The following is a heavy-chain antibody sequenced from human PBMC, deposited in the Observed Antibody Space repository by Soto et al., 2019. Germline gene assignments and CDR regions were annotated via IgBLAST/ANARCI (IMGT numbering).Heavy chain of an antibody. J-gene: IGHJ6*02. V-gene: IGHV4-34*01. CDR3: ARGASSSCYYYYGMDV. D-gene: IGHD6-13*01. CDR2: INHSGST. Sequence: QVQLQQWGAGLLKPSETLSLTCAVYGGSFSGYYWSWIRQPPGKGLEWIGEINHSGSTNYNPSLKSRFTISVDTSKNEFSLKLSSVTAADTAVYYCARGASSSCYYYYGMDVWGQGTTVTVSS. CDR1: GGSFSGYY.